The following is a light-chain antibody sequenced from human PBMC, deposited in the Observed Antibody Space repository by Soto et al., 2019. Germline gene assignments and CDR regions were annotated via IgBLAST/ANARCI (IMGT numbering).Light chain of an antibody. Sequence: DIQMTQSPSTLSPSVGDRVTITCRASQRISGWLAWYQQKPGKAPKLLIYDASSVESGVPSRFSGGGSGTEFTLTISSLQPDDFATYYCQQYDSYSPTTFGQGTKLEIK. J-gene: IGKJ2*01. CDR1: QRISGW. V-gene: IGKV1-5*01. CDR3: QQYDSYSPTT. CDR2: DAS.